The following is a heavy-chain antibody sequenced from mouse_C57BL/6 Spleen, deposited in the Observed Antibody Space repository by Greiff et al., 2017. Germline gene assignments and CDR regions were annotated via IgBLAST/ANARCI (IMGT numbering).Heavy chain of an antibody. V-gene: IGHV1-80*01. Sequence: QVQLQQSGAELVKPGASVKISCKASGYAFSSYWMNWVKQRPGKGLEWIGQIYPGDGDTNYNGKFKGKATLTADKSSSTAYMQLSSLTSEDSAVYCCARGNYYGSSYWYFDVWGTGTTVTVSS. CDR2: IYPGDGDT. CDR3: ARGNYYGSSYWYFDV. CDR1: GYAFSSYW. J-gene: IGHJ1*03. D-gene: IGHD1-1*01.